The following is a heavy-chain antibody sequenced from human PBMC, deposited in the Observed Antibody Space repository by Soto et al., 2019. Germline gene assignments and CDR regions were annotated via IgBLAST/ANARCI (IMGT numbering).Heavy chain of an antibody. J-gene: IGHJ4*02. Sequence: SETLSLTCAVYGGSFSGYYWSWIRQPPGKGLEWIGEINHSGSTNYNPSLKSRVTISVDTSKNQFSLKLSSVTAADTAVYYCARLITGVKDIVVVPAAMGSFDYWGQGTLVTVSS. D-gene: IGHD2-2*01. CDR2: INHSGST. CDR3: ARLITGVKDIVVVPAAMGSFDY. CDR1: GGSFSGYY. V-gene: IGHV4-34*01.